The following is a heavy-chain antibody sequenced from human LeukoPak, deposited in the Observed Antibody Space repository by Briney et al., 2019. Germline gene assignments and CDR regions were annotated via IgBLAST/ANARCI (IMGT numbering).Heavy chain of an antibody. D-gene: IGHD2-2*01. CDR3: ARGCSSTNDAFDI. J-gene: IGHJ3*02. CDR1: GGSISSYY. V-gene: IGHV4-59*01. CDR2: IYYSGST. Sequence: PSETLSLTCTVSGGSISSYYWSWIRQPPGKGLEWIGYIYYSGSTNYNPSLKSRVTISVDTSKNQFSLELSSVTAADTAVYYCARGCSSTNDAFDIWGQGTMVTVSS.